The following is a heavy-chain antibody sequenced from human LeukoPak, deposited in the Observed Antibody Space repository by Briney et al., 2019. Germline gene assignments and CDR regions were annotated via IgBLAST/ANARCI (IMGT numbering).Heavy chain of an antibody. D-gene: IGHD1-26*01. CDR2: ISGSGGST. CDR3: AKYSGSYYFFDY. Sequence: GGSLRLSCAASGFTFSSYAMSWVRQALGKGLEWGSAISGSGGSTYYADSVKGRFTISRDNSKNTLYLQMNSLRAEDTAVYYCAKYSGSYYFFDYWGQGTLVTVSS. J-gene: IGHJ4*02. CDR1: GFTFSSYA. V-gene: IGHV3-23*01.